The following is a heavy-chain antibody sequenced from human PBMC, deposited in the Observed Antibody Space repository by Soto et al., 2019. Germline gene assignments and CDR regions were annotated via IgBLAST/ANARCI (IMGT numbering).Heavy chain of an antibody. J-gene: IGHJ6*02. CDR2: ISAYNGNT. CDR1: GYTFTSYG. D-gene: IGHD3-3*01. Sequence: GASVKVSCKASGYTFTSYGISWVRQAPGQGLEWMGWISAYNGNTNYAQKLQGRVTMTTDTSTSTAYMELRSLRSDDTAVYYCARDDTYYDFWSGNYYYYGMDVWGQGTTVTVSS. V-gene: IGHV1-18*04. CDR3: ARDDTYYDFWSGNYYYYGMDV.